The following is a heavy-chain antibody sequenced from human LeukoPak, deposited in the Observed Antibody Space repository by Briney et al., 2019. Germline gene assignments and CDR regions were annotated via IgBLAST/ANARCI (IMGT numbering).Heavy chain of an antibody. J-gene: IGHJ4*02. CDR2: ISWDGGST. D-gene: IGHD2-2*01. CDR1: GFTFDDYA. V-gene: IGHV3-43D*03. CDR3: AKDGEGYCSSTSCYLLDY. Sequence: PGGSLRLSCAASGFTFDDYAMHWVRQAPGKGLEWVSLISWDGGSTYYADSVKGRFTISRDNSKNSLYLQMNILRAEDTALYYCAKDGEGYCSSTSCYLLDYWGQGTLVTVSS.